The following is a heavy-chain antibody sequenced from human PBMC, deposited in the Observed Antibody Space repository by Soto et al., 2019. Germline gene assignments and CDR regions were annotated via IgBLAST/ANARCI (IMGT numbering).Heavy chain of an antibody. CDR3: ARQASTIFGVVKDYYYYYGMDV. CDR1: GCSLNSYW. D-gene: IGHD3-3*01. Sequence: ESLQISGKGSGCSLNSYWIGWVRQMNGKGLEWMGIIYPGDSDTRYSPSFQGQVTISADKSISTAYLQWSSLKASDTAMYYCARQASTIFGVVKDYYYYYGMDVWGQGTTVTVSS. J-gene: IGHJ6*02. V-gene: IGHV5-51*01. CDR2: IYPGDSDT.